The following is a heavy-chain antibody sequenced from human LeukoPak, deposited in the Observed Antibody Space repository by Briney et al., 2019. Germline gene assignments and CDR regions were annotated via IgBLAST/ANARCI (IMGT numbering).Heavy chain of an antibody. V-gene: IGHV1-2*02. CDR3: ARDGVGYCTNGVCYTTYFDY. CDR1: GYTFTGYY. Sequence: ASVKVSCKASGYTFTGYYVHWLRQAPGQGLEWMGWINPNSGGTNYAQKFQGRVTMTRDTSISTAYMELSRLRSDDTAVYYCARDGVGYCTNGVCYTTYFDYWGQGTLVTVSS. CDR2: INPNSGGT. J-gene: IGHJ4*02. D-gene: IGHD2-8*01.